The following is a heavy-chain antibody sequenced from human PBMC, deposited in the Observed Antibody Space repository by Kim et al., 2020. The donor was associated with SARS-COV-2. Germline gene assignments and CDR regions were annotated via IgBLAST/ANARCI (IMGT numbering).Heavy chain of an antibody. CDR3: ARTTAADTPYNWFGP. Sequence: ASVKVSCKASAYSFSSYYIHWLRQASGQGFEWMGMIRLSTGRTTYAQKFQDRLTIIGDTSATTVHMEMTSWRFEDTAHYYCARTTAADTPYNWFGPWGQGTLVSVSS. V-gene: IGHV1-46*01. CDR2: IRLSTGRT. D-gene: IGHD6-25*01. CDR1: AYSFSSYY. J-gene: IGHJ5*02.